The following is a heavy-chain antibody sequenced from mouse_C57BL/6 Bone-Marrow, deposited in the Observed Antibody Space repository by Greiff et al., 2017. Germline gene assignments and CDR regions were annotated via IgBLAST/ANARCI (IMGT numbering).Heavy chain of an antibody. D-gene: IGHD2-1*01. J-gene: IGHJ3*01. CDR3: ASIYPGAY. CDR2: INPNNGGT. V-gene: IGHV1-26*01. Sequence: VQLQQSGPELVKPGASVKISCKASGYTFTDYYMNWVKQSHGKSLEWIGDINPNNGGTSYNQKFKGKATLTVDKSSSTAYMELRSLTSEDSAVYYCASIYPGAYWGQGTLVTVSA. CDR1: GYTFTDYY.